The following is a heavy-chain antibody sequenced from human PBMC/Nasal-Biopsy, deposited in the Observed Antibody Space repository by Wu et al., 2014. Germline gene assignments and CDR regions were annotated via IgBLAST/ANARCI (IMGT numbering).Heavy chain of an antibody. J-gene: IGHJ4*02. CDR1: GDSISSGSYY. D-gene: IGHD4-11*01. CDR3: AIWMTVTRAFGY. Sequence: TLSLTCTVSGDSISSGSYYWSWIRQPAGQGLEWIGRIYSSENTYYNPSLKSRVTISVDTSKNQFSLKLSSVTAADTAVYYCAIWMTVTRAFGYWGQGTLVTVSS. V-gene: IGHV4-61*02. CDR2: IYSSENT.